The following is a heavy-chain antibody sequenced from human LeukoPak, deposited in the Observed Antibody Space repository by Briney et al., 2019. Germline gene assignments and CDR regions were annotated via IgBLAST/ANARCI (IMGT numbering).Heavy chain of an antibody. J-gene: IGHJ6*03. CDR3: ARDQRGLTVKFSLGFYYYMDV. CDR1: GYTFTSYY. Sequence: ASVKVSCKASGYTFTSYYMHWVRQAPGQGLEWMGIINPSGGSTSYAQKFQGRVTMTRDMSTSTVYMELGSLRSEDTAVYYCARDQRGLTVKFSLGFYYYMDVWGKGTTVTVSS. CDR2: INPSGGST. V-gene: IGHV1-46*01. D-gene: IGHD4-11*01.